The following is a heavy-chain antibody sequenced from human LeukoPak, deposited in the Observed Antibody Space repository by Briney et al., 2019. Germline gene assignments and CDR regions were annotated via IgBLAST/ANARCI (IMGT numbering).Heavy chain of an antibody. CDR3: ARVGYDILTGYYNWFDP. V-gene: IGHV4-59*01. CDR2: IYYSGST. CDR1: GGSISSYY. J-gene: IGHJ5*02. Sequence: SETLSLTCTVSGGSISSYYWSCIRQPPGKGLEWIGYIYYSGSTNYNPSLKSRVTISVDTSKNQFSLKLSSVTAADTAVYYCARVGYDILTGYYNWFDPWGQGTLVTVSS. D-gene: IGHD3-9*01.